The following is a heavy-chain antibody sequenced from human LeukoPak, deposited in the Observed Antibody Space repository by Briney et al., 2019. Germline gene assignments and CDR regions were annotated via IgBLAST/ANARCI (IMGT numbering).Heavy chain of an antibody. CDR1: GGSISSYY. D-gene: IGHD3-9*01. V-gene: IGHV4-59*01. CDR3: ARGVDPRDAFDI. CDR2: IYYSGST. Sequence: PSETLSLTCTVSGGSISSYYWSWIRQSPGKGLEWIGYIYYSGSTNYNPSLKSRVTISVDTSKNQFSLKLSSVTAADTAVYYCARGVDPRDAFDIWGQGTMVTVSS. J-gene: IGHJ3*02.